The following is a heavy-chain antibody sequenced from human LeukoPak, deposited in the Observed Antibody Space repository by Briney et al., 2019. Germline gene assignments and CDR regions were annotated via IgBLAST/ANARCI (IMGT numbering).Heavy chain of an antibody. CDR1: GFTFSNAW. CDR2: IKSKIDGGTT. CDR3: TTAYYDFWSGYYSF. V-gene: IGHV3-15*01. D-gene: IGHD3-3*01. Sequence: GGSLRLSCAASGFTFSNAWMSWVRQAPGEGLEWVGRIKSKIDGGTTDYAAPVKGRFTISRDDSKNTLYLQMNSLKTEDTAVYYCTTAYYDFWSGYYSFWGQGTLVTVSS. J-gene: IGHJ4*02.